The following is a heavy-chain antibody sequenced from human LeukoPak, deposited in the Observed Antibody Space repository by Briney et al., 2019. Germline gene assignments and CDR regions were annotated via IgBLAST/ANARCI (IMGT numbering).Heavy chain of an antibody. CDR3: ARSDSSGWQKDENFDY. J-gene: IGHJ4*02. D-gene: IGHD6-19*01. Sequence: ASVEVSCKASGYTFTSYAMHWVRQAPGQRLEWMGWINAGNGNTKYSQKFQGRVTITRDTSASTAYMELSGLRSEDTAVYYCARSDSSGWQKDENFDYWGQGTLVTVSS. CDR2: INAGNGNT. CDR1: GYTFTSYA. V-gene: IGHV1-3*01.